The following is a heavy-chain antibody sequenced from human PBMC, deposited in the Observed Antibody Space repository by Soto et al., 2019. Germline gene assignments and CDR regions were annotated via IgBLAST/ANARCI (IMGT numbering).Heavy chain of an antibody. CDR1: GFTFSSYG. Sequence: QVQLVESGGGVVQPGRSLRLSCAASGFTFSSYGMHWVRQAPGKGLEWVAVIWYDGSNKYYADSVKGRFTISRDNSKNPRYLQMNSLRAEDTAVYYCAREAGTTRYYGMDVWGQGTTVTVSS. CDR3: AREAGTTRYYGMDV. CDR2: IWYDGSNK. D-gene: IGHD1-7*01. V-gene: IGHV3-33*01. J-gene: IGHJ6*02.